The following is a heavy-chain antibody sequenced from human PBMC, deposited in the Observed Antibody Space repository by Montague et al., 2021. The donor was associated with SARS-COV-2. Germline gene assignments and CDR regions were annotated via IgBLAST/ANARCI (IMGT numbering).Heavy chain of an antibody. CDR2: IYYSGST. V-gene: IGHV4-31*03. J-gene: IGHJ3*02. D-gene: IGHD3-22*01. Sequence: TLSLTCTVSGYSITHAYYWSWIRQHPGKGLEWIGYIYYSGSTYYNPSLNSRLTISVDTSKNQFSLKLGSVTAADTAVYYCARARVTMIVVVNAFDTWGQGTMVTVSS. CDR1: GYSITHAYY. CDR3: ARARVTMIVVVNAFDT.